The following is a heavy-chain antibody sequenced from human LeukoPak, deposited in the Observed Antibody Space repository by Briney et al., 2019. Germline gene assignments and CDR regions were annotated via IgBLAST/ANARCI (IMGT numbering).Heavy chain of an antibody. J-gene: IGHJ4*02. Sequence: PSETLSLTCTVSGGSISSYYWSWIRQPPGKGLEWIGYIYTSGSTNYNPSLKSRVTMSVDTSKNQFSLKLSSVTAADTAVYYCARVGRSLLDPVAGTNYFDYWGQGTLVTVSS. CDR1: GGSISSYY. CDR3: ARVGRSLLDPVAGTNYFDY. CDR2: IYTSGST. D-gene: IGHD6-19*01. V-gene: IGHV4-4*08.